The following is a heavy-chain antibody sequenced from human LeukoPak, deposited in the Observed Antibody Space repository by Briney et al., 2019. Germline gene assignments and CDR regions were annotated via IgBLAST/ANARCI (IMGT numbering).Heavy chain of an antibody. D-gene: IGHD4-17*01. J-gene: IGHJ4*02. V-gene: IGHV3-7*01. CDR1: GFTFSSYW. CDR3: ARGNAYGDSVGIYFDN. CDR2: TKQDGNVK. Sequence: GGSLRLSCAASGFTFSSYWMSWVRQAPGKGLEWVANTKQDGNVKYYVDSVKGRFTTSRDNAQNSLYLQMNSLRAEDTAVYYCARGNAYGDSVGIYFDNWGQGTLVTVSS.